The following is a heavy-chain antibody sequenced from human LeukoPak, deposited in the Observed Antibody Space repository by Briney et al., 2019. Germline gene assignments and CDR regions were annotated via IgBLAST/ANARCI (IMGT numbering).Heavy chain of an antibody. CDR2: IIPIFGTA. J-gene: IGHJ5*01. Sequence: ASVKVSCKASGSTFSSYAISWVRQAPGQGLEWMGGIIPIFGTANYAQKFQGRVTITADESTSTAYMELSSLRSEDTAVYYCARDVEDIVVVPAAIRPTYNWFDPWGQGTLVTVSS. V-gene: IGHV1-69*13. CDR1: GSTFSSYA. D-gene: IGHD2-2*01. CDR3: ARDVEDIVVVPAAIRPTYNWFDP.